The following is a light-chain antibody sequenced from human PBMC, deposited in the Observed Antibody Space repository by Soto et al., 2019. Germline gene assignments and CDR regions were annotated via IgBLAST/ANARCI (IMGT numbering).Light chain of an antibody. Sequence: AIQMTQSPSSLSASVGDRVTISCRASQDIRNTLAWYQQKPGEAPKLLIFAASNLQSGVPCRFSGSGSVTDFTLAITGLQLEDFATYYCLQYYNFSWTFGQGTKVDIK. J-gene: IGKJ1*01. CDR2: AAS. CDR1: QDIRNT. CDR3: LQYYNFSWT. V-gene: IGKV1-6*01.